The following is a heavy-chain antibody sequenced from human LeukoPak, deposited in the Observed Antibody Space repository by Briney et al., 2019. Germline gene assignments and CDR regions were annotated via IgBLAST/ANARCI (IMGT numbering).Heavy chain of an antibody. CDR2: ISYDGSNK. J-gene: IGHJ5*02. CDR1: GFTFRSYA. D-gene: IGHD3-9*01. Sequence: PGGSLRLSCAASGFTFRSYAMHWVRQAPGKGLEWVAVISYDGSNKYYADSVKGRFTMSRDNSKNTLYLQMNSLRAEDTAVYYCARDCILTGYPWNWFDPWGQGTLVTVSS. CDR3: ARDCILTGYPWNWFDP. V-gene: IGHV3-30*04.